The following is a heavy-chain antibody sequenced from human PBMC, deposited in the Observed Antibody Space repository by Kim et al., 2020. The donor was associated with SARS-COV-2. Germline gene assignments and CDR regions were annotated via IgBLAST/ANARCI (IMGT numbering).Heavy chain of an antibody. V-gene: IGHV3-33*06. CDR3: AKGDCGGDCHFDY. J-gene: IGHJ4*02. CDR2: IWYDGSNK. CDR1: GFTFSSYG. D-gene: IGHD2-21*02. Sequence: GGSLRLSCAASGFTFSSYGMHWVRQAPGKGLEWVAVIWYDGSNKYYADSVKGRFTISRDNSKNTLYLQMNSLRAEDTAVYYCAKGDCGGDCHFDYWGQGTLVTVSS.